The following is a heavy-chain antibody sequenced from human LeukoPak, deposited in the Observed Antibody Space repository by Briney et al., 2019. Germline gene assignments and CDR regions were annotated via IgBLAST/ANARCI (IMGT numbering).Heavy chain of an antibody. CDR2: IYYSGST. D-gene: IGHD3-16*02. V-gene: IGHV4-30-4*08. J-gene: IGHJ4*02. CDR3: ARGLGYDYVWGSYHYDY. Sequence: SETLSLTCAVYGGSFSGYYWSWIRQPPGKGLEWIGYIYYSGSTYYNPSLKSRVTISVDTSKNQFSLKLSSVTAADTAVYYCARGLGYDYVWGSYHYDYWGQGTLVTVSS. CDR1: GGSFSGYY.